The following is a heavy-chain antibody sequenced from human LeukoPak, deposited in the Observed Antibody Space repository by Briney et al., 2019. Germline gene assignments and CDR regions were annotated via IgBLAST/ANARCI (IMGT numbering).Heavy chain of an antibody. CDR2: ISYDGSYT. CDR3: ARDHSAMPSY. Sequence: GGSLRLSCAASGFTFSSYNFHWLRQAPGKGLEWLTVISYDGSYTSYGASVKGRFTVSRDNSQNTPYLQMNGLRAEDTALYYCARDHSAMPSYWGQGTLVTVSS. V-gene: IGHV3-30*03. J-gene: IGHJ4*02. D-gene: IGHD2-2*01. CDR1: GFTFSSYN.